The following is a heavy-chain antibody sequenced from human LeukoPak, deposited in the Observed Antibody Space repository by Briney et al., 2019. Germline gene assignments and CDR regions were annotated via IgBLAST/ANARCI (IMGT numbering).Heavy chain of an antibody. CDR2: INWNGGST. CDR3: ARVVAAAGSDNWFDP. D-gene: IGHD6-13*01. CDR1: GFTFDDYG. J-gene: IGHJ5*02. V-gene: IGHV3-20*01. Sequence: PGGSLRLSCAASGFTFDDYGMSWVRQAPGKGLEWFSGINWNGGSTGYADSVKGRFTISRDNAKNSLYLQMNSLRAEDTALYHCARVVAAAGSDNWFDPWGQGTLVTVSS.